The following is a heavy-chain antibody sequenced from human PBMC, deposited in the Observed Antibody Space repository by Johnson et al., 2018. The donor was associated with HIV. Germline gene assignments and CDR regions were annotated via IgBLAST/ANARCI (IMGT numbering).Heavy chain of an antibody. V-gene: IGHV3-30-3*01. CDR3: ARGYFYDSSGSDDAFDI. D-gene: IGHD3-22*01. Sequence: QVQLVESGGGVAQPGRSLRLSCAASGFTFSFYAMHWVRQAPGKGLEWMALILYDGSNKYYADSVKGRFTISRDNSKNTLSLQMNSLRPEDTAVYYCARGYFYDSSGSDDAFDIWGQGTMVTVSS. J-gene: IGHJ3*02. CDR1: GFTFSFYA. CDR2: ILYDGSNK.